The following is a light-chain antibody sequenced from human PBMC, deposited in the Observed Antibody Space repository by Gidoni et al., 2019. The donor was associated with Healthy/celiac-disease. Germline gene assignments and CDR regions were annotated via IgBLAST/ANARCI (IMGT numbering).Light chain of an antibody. J-gene: IGKJ2*04. Sequence: DIQLTQSPSFLSASVGDRVTITCWASQGISSYLAWYQQKPGKAPKLLIYAASTLQSGVPSRFSGSGSGTEFTLTISSLQPEDFATYYCQQLNSYPRGCSFGQGTKLEIK. CDR2: AAS. CDR3: QQLNSYPRGCS. CDR1: QGISSY. V-gene: IGKV1-9*01.